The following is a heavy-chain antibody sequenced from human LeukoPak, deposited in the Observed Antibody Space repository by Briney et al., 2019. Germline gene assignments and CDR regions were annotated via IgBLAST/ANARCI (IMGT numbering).Heavy chain of an antibody. Sequence: SETPSLPCTVSGGSFSSHHWGWIRQSPGRGLEWIGYIYDTVGIKDNPSLKSRISLSADTSKNQLSLSLRSATAADTAVYYCVTIKRGNIFGYFDFWGQGILVTVAS. J-gene: IGHJ4*02. CDR3: VTIKRGNIFGYFDF. D-gene: IGHD5-18*01. V-gene: IGHV4-59*11. CDR2: IYDTVGI. CDR1: GGSFSSHH.